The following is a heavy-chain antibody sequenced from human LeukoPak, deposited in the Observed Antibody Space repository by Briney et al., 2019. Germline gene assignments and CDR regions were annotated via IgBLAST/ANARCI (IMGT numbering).Heavy chain of an antibody. CDR3: ARECSGGSCYNWFDY. Sequence: SETLSLTCTVSGGSISSYYWSWIRQPAGKGLGWIGRIYTSGSTNYNPSLKSRVTMSVDTSKNQFSLKLSSVTAADTAVYYCARECSGGSCYNWFDYWGQGTLVTVSS. J-gene: IGHJ4*02. V-gene: IGHV4-4*07. D-gene: IGHD2-15*01. CDR1: GGSISSYY. CDR2: IYTSGST.